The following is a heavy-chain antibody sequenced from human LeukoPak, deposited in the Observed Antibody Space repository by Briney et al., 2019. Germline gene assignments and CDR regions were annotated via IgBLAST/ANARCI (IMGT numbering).Heavy chain of an antibody. V-gene: IGHV3-20*04. J-gene: IGHJ5*02. CDR1: GFTFDDYS. CDR3: ARDHSSSWYPGNWFDP. D-gene: IGHD6-13*01. Sequence: GGSLRLSCAASGFTFDDYSMSWVRQAPGKGLEWVSGINWNGGSTGYADSVKGRFTISRDNAKNSLYLQMNSLRAEDTALYYCARDHSSSWYPGNWFDPWGQGTLVTVS. CDR2: INWNGGST.